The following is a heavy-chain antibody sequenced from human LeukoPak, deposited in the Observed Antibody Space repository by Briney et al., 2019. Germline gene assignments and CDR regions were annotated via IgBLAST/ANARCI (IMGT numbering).Heavy chain of an antibody. CDR3: ASPIVGATSYHYYGMDV. Sequence: ASVKVSCKASGYTFTGCYMHWVRQAPGQGLEWMGWINPNSGGTNYAQKFQGRVTMTRDTSISTAYMELSRLRSDDTAVYYCASPIVGATSYHYYGMDVWGQGTTVTVSS. CDR1: GYTFTGCY. V-gene: IGHV1-2*02. J-gene: IGHJ6*02. D-gene: IGHD1-26*01. CDR2: INPNSGGT.